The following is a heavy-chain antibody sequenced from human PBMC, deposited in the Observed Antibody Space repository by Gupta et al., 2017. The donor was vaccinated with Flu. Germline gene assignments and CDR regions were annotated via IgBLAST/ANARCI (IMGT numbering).Heavy chain of an antibody. Sequence: QVQLVQSGAEVKKPGSSVKVSCKASGDTFSSYDISWVRQAPGQGLEWMGGIIPMLGAPEYAQKFQGRVTITADELTSTGYMELRSLTSEDTAVYYCTRASRYIKTFDDVEEKRGFAPVAVPAGFEYWGQGALVTVSS. CDR2: IIPMLGAP. CDR1: GDTFSSYD. J-gene: IGHJ4*02. CDR3: TRASRYIKTFDDVEEKRGFAPVAVPAGFEY. D-gene: IGHD6-19*01. V-gene: IGHV1-69*01.